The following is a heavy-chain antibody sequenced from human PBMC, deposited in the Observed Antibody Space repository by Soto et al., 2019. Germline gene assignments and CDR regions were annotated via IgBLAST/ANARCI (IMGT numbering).Heavy chain of an antibody. CDR2: ISGAGGST. Sequence: EVQLLESGGGLVQPGGSLRLSCAASGLIFETYSMSWVRQPPGKGLEWVSGISGAGGSTYYADSVKGRFTISRDNSKNTLYLQVNSLRTEDTAVYYCANSWENTWELYYFDSWGQGTLVTVSS. V-gene: IGHV3-23*01. CDR1: GLIFETYS. D-gene: IGHD1-7*01. CDR3: ANSWENTWELYYFDS. J-gene: IGHJ4*02.